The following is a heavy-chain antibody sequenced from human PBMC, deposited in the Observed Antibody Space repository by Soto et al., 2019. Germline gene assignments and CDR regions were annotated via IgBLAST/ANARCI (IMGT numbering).Heavy chain of an antibody. CDR3: AKGLGIDPYYYYYMDV. CDR1: GFTFSSYA. CDR2: ISGSGGST. V-gene: IGHV3-23*01. D-gene: IGHD5-12*01. Sequence: GGSLRLSCAASGFTFSSYAMSWVRQAPGKGLEWVSAISGSGGSTYYADSVKGRFTISRDNSKNTLYLQMNSRRAEDTAVYYCAKGLGIDPYYYYYMDVWGKGTTVTVSS. J-gene: IGHJ6*03.